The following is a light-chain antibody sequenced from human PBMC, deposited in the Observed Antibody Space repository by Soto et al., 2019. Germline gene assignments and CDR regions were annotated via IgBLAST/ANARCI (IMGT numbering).Light chain of an antibody. Sequence: EVVLTQSPVTLSLSPGERATLSCRARQSFRGLLAWYQQKPGQAPRLLIYDAYNRATGIPPRFSGSGSGTDFTLTISSLEPEDSAVYYCQQCHMWPITFGQGTRLEIK. CDR1: QSFRGL. CDR2: DAY. J-gene: IGKJ5*01. V-gene: IGKV3-11*01. CDR3: QQCHMWPIT.